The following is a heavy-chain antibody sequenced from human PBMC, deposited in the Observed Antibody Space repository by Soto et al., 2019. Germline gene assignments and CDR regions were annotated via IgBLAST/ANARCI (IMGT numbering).Heavy chain of an antibody. J-gene: IGHJ6*02. D-gene: IGHD5-12*01. CDR3: AASAISPYYYYGMDV. CDR1: GFTFTSSA. Sequence: VASVKVSCKASGFTFTSSAVQWVRQARGQRLEWIGWIVVGSGNTNYAQKFQERVTITRDMSTSTAYMELSSLRSEDTAVYYCAASAISPYYYYGMDVWGQGTTVT. V-gene: IGHV1-58*01. CDR2: IVVGSGNT.